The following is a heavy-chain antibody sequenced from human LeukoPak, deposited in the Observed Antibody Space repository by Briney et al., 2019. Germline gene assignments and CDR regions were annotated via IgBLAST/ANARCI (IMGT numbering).Heavy chain of an antibody. CDR1: GGSISSYY. Sequence: SETLSLTCTVSGGSISSYYWSWIRQPPGKGLEWIGYIYYSGSTNYNPSLKSRVTISVDTSKNQFSLKLSSVTAADTAVYYCARGWGTAAAIPDYWGQGTLVTVSS. D-gene: IGHD6-13*01. J-gene: IGHJ4*02. CDR3: ARGWGTAAAIPDY. V-gene: IGHV4-59*01. CDR2: IYYSGST.